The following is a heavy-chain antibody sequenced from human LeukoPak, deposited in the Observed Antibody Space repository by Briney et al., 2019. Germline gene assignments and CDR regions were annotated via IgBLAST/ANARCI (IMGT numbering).Heavy chain of an antibody. J-gene: IGHJ4*02. CDR2: IYPDDSDT. Sequence: GESLKIFCQGSGYSFTSHWIGWVRQMPGKGLEWMGIIYPDDSDTRYSPSFQGQVTISADKSINTAYLQWTSLKASDTAMYFCAKLWSYYFDFWGQGTLVTVSS. CDR1: GYSFTSHW. D-gene: IGHD3-16*01. V-gene: IGHV5-51*01. CDR3: AKLWSYYFDF.